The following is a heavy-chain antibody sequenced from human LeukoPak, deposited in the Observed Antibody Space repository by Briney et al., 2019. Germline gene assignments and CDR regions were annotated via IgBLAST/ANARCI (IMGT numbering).Heavy chain of an antibody. Sequence: SETLSLTCTVSGGSISSYYWSWIRQPPGKGLEWIGYIYYSGSTYYNPSLRSRVTISVDTSKNQFSLKLSSVTAADTAVYYCAREGAAAGTPDYWGQGTLVTVSS. CDR3: AREGAAAGTPDY. D-gene: IGHD6-13*01. J-gene: IGHJ4*02. CDR1: GGSISSYY. CDR2: IYYSGST. V-gene: IGHV4-59*01.